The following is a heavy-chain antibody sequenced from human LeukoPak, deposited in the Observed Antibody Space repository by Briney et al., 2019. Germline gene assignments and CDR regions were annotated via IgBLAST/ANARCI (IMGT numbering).Heavy chain of an antibody. Sequence: PGGSLRLSCAASGFTFSSYGMHWVRQAPGKGLEWVAVIWYDGSNKYYADSVKGRFTISRDNSKNTLYLQMNSLRAEDTAVYYCARDRGLGRDYTQLSGYYYGMDVWGQGTTVTVSS. D-gene: IGHD4-11*01. V-gene: IGHV3-33*01. CDR2: IWYDGSNK. J-gene: IGHJ6*02. CDR3: ARDRGLGRDYTQLSGYYYGMDV. CDR1: GFTFSSYG.